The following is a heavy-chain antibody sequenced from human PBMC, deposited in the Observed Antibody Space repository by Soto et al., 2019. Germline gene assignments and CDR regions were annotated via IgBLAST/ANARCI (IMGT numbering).Heavy chain of an antibody. CDR3: ARPSNTYVAH. V-gene: IGHV5-51*01. J-gene: IGHJ4*02. CDR2: INPGDSES. Sequence: GASLKISCKASGYSFSNYWIGWVRPMPGKGLEWIAIINPGDSESRYSPSFQGPITISPGQCISTAYLQCDSLKTSDTALYSCARPSNTYVAHWGKGTLVTV. CDR1: GYSFSNYW. D-gene: IGHD3-10*02.